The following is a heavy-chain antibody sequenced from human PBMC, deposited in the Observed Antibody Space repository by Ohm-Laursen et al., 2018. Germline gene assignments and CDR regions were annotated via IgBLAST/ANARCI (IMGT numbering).Heavy chain of an antibody. CDR1: GFTFSSYW. D-gene: IGHD2-2*01. CDR2: ISWNSGSI. CDR3: AKDMGPAALDP. J-gene: IGHJ5*02. Sequence: SLRLSCAASGFTFSSYWMHWVRQAPGKGLEWVSSISWNSGSIGYADSVKGRFTIPRDNAKNSLYLQMNSLRAEDTALYYCAKDMGPAALDPWGQGTLVTVSS. V-gene: IGHV3-9*01.